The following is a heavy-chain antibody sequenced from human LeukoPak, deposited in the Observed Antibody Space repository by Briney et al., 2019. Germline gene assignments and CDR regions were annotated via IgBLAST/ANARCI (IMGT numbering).Heavy chain of an antibody. D-gene: IGHD6-13*01. Sequence: ASVKVSCKASGYTFTSYYMHWVRQAPGQGLEWVGIINPSGGSTSYAQKFQGRVTMTRDTSTSTVYMELSSLRSEDTAVYYCARSWLGYSSSWYEANWFDPWGQGTLVTVSS. V-gene: IGHV1-46*01. CDR1: GYTFTSYY. J-gene: IGHJ5*02. CDR2: INPSGGST. CDR3: ARSWLGYSSSWYEANWFDP.